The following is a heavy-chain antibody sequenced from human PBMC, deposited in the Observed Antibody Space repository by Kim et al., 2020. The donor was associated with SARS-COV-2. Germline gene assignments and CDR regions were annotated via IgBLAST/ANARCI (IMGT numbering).Heavy chain of an antibody. D-gene: IGHD3-9*01. J-gene: IGHJ6*02. CDR3: ARGWILTDYPHHGMDV. CDR1: GFTFSTYW. V-gene: IGHV3-74*01. Sequence: GGSLRLSCAASGFTFSTYWMHWVRQAPGKGLVWVSRINSGGSSTSYADSVRGRFTISRDNAKNTLYLQMNSLRAEDTAVYYCARGWILTDYPHHGMDVWGQGTTVTVSS. CDR2: INSGGSST.